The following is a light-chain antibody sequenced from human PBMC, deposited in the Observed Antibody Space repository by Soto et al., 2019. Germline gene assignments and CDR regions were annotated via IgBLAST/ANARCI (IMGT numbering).Light chain of an antibody. V-gene: IGKV1-5*01. CDR2: GAS. CDR3: QHYDTFSWT. Sequence: DIQMTQSPSTLSVSLGDRITVTCRASEDIDTSLAWFQQRPGKAPKVLIAGASGLMNGVPSTFSGSGSGTEFALTISSVQPDDFATYFCQHYDTFSWTFGQGTKVDNK. J-gene: IGKJ1*01. CDR1: EDIDTS.